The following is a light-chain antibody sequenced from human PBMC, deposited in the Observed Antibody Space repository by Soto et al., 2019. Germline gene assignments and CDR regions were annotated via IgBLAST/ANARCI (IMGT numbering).Light chain of an antibody. CDR3: SSYAGTNSFVV. V-gene: IGLV2-8*01. J-gene: IGLJ2*01. CDR1: SSDVGGYNY. CDR2: EVS. Sequence: LTQPPSASGSPGQSVTISCTGTSSDVGGYNYVSWYQQHPGKAPKLMIYEVSKRPSGVPDRFSGSKSGNTASLTVSGLQTEDEADYYCSSYAGTNSFVVFGGGTPLTVL.